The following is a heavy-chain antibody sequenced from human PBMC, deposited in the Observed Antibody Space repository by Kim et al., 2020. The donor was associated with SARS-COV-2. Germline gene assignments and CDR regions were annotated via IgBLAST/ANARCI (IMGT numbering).Heavy chain of an antibody. V-gene: IGHV4-39*01. J-gene: IGHJ2*01. CDR2: T. CDR3: ARHLRNWYFDL. Sequence: TDYTPSLKGRVTISVDTSKKQFSLRLSSVTAADAAVYYCARHLRNWYFDLWGRGTLVTVSS.